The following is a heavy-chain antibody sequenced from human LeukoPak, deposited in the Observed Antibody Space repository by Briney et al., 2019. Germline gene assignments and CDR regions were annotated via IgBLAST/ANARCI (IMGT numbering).Heavy chain of an antibody. CDR1: GFTFSNYA. CDR2: ISSNGGST. Sequence: GGSLRLSCAASGFTFSNYAMHWVRQAPGEGLEYDSAISSNGGSTYYADSVKGRFTISRDNSKNTLFLQMGSLRVEDMAGYYCARGLRAYYYYGMDVWGQGTTVTVSS. V-gene: IGHV3-64*02. CDR3: ARGLRAYYYYGMDV. J-gene: IGHJ6*02. D-gene: IGHD3-3*01.